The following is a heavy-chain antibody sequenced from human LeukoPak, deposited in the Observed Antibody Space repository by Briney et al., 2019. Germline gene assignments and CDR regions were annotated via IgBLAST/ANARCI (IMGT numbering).Heavy chain of an antibody. CDR2: TKSDGSST. J-gene: IGHJ3*02. D-gene: IGHD4-17*01. V-gene: IGHV3-74*01. Sequence: GGSLRLSCAASGFTFSSYWIHWVRQAPGKGLVWVSRTKSDGSSTSYVDSVKGRFTISRDNAKNTLYLQMNSLRAEDTAVYYYARGDHYSDEDVLDSWGQRRMVAVCS. CDR3: ARGDHYSDEDVLDS. CDR1: GFTFSSYW.